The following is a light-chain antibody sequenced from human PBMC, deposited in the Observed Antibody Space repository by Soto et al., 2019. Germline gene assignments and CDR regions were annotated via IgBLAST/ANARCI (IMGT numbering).Light chain of an antibody. CDR1: QSISSY. V-gene: IGKV1-39*01. Sequence: DIQMTQSPSSLSASVGDRVTITCRASQSISSYLNWYQQKPGKAPKLLIYAASSLQSGVPSRFSGSGSGTDFTLTISSLQPEDVATYYCQQSYRTPRTFGQGTKVDI. CDR3: QQSYRTPRT. J-gene: IGKJ1*01. CDR2: AAS.